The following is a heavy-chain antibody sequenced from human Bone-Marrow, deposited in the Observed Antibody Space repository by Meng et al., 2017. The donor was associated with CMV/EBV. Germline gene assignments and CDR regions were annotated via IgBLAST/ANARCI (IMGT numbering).Heavy chain of an antibody. Sequence: GGSLRLSFEASGFIFSGFWMSWVCQAPGKGLEWVATVNLDGSEKNYLDSVKGRFTISRDNAKNSLYLQMNSLRVEDTAIYYCVRYANFQYGMDVWGQGTTVTVSS. CDR1: GFIFSGFW. CDR3: VRYANFQYGMDV. CDR2: VNLDGSEK. V-gene: IGHV3-7*01. D-gene: IGHD2-8*01. J-gene: IGHJ6*02.